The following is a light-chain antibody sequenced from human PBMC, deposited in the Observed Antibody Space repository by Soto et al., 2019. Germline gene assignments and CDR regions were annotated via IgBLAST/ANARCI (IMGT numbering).Light chain of an antibody. CDR2: DAS. Sequence: EIVLTQSPATLSLSPGERATLSCRASQSVSSYLAWYQQKPDQAPRLLIYDASNRATGIPARFSGSGSGTDFTLTISSLEPEDFAVYYCQQRSNLLTFGPGTKVDIK. V-gene: IGKV3-11*01. CDR3: QQRSNLLT. CDR1: QSVSSY. J-gene: IGKJ3*01.